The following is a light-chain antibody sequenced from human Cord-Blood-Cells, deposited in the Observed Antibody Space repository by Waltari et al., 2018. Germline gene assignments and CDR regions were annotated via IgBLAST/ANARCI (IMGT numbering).Light chain of an antibody. Sequence: QSALTQPASVSGSPGQSITISCPGTSSDVGSYNLVSWYQQHPGKAPKLMIYEGSKRPSGFSNRFSGSKSGNTASLTISGLQAEDEADYYCCSYAGSSTVFGTGTKVTVL. CDR2: EGS. CDR3: CSYAGSSTV. J-gene: IGLJ1*01. CDR1: SSDVGSYNL. V-gene: IGLV2-23*03.